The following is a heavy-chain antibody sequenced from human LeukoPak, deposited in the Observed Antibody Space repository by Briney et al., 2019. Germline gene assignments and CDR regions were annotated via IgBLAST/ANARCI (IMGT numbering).Heavy chain of an antibody. V-gene: IGHV3-11*04. CDR2: IGTSGSPI. CDR3: AREALVAAVDDAFDI. J-gene: IGHJ3*02. Sequence: GGSLRLSCAASGFTFSDYYMTWIRQAPGKGLEWVSFIGTSGSPIFYADSVKGRFTMSRDNARNSLYLQMNSVRAEDSAVYYCAREALVAAVDDAFDIWGQGTMVTVSS. CDR1: GFTFSDYY. D-gene: IGHD6-13*01.